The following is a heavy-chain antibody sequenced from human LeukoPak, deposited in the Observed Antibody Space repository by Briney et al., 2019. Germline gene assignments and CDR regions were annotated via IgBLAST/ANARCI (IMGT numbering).Heavy chain of an antibody. CDR2: INHSGST. D-gene: IGHD3-3*01. V-gene: IGHV4-34*01. CDR1: GGSFSGYY. Sequence: SETLSLTCAVYGGSFSGYYWSWIRQPPGKGLEWIGEINHSGSTNYNPSLKSRVTISEDTSKNQFSLKLSSVTAADTAVYYCARDRHYYDFWSGYYNYYYYYMDVWGKGTTVTVSS. CDR3: ARDRHYYDFWSGYYNYYYYYMDV. J-gene: IGHJ6*03.